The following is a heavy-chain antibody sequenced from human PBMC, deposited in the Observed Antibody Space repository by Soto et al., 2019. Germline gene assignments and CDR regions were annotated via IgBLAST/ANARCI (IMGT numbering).Heavy chain of an antibody. CDR1: GFTFSSYS. V-gene: IGHV3-48*02. Sequence: EVQLVESGGGLVQPGGSLRLSCAASGFTFSSYSMNWVRQAPGKGLEWVSYISSSSSTIYYAGSVKGRFTISRDNAKNSLYLQMNSLRDEDTAVYYCARDRDYVWGSYRYTYYFDYWGQGTLVTVSS. D-gene: IGHD3-16*02. CDR2: ISSSSSTI. CDR3: ARDRDYVWGSYRYTYYFDY. J-gene: IGHJ4*02.